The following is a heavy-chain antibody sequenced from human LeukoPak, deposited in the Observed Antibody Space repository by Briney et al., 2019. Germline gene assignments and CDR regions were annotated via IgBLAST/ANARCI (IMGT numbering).Heavy chain of an antibody. CDR1: GFTFSSYE. CDR3: ARWKAYDILTGPTYSLDY. D-gene: IGHD3-9*01. CDR2: ISSSGSTI. J-gene: IGHJ4*02. V-gene: IGHV3-48*03. Sequence: PGGSLRLSCAASGFTFSSYEMNWVRQAPGKGLEWVSYISSSGSTIYYADSVKGRFTISRDNAKNSLYLQMNSLRAEDTAVYYCARWKAYDILTGPTYSLDYWGQGTLVTVSS.